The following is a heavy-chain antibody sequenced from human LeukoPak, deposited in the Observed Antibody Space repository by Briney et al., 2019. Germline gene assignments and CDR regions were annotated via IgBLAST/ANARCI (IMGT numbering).Heavy chain of an antibody. Sequence: ASVKVSCKASGDTFTGYYMHWVRQAPGQGLEWMGWINPNSGGTNYAQKFQGRVTMTRDTSISTAYMELSRLRSDDTAVYYCATWALEYSSSWYSALYWGQGTLVTVSS. CDR2: INPNSGGT. V-gene: IGHV1-2*02. D-gene: IGHD6-13*01. J-gene: IGHJ4*02. CDR1: GDTFTGYY. CDR3: ATWALEYSSSWYSALY.